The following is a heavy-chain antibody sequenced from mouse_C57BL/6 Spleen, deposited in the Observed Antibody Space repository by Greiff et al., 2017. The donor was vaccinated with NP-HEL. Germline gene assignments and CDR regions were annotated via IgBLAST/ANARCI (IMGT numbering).Heavy chain of an antibody. CDR3: ARSRGTAQATQGYYAMDY. D-gene: IGHD3-2*02. CDR1: GYSFTDYN. J-gene: IGHJ4*01. Sequence: EVQLQQSGPELVKPGASVKISCKASGYSFTDYNMNWVKQSNGKSLEWIGVINPNYGTTSYNQKFKGKATLTVDQSSSTAYMQLNSLTSKDSAVYYCARSRGTAQATQGYYAMDYWGQGTSVTVSS. V-gene: IGHV1-39*01. CDR2: INPNYGTT.